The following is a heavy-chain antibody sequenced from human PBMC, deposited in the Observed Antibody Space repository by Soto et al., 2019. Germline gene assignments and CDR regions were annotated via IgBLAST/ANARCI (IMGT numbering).Heavy chain of an antibody. CDR2: IYTSGST. CDR3: ARSQLVPRPYYFDY. J-gene: IGHJ4*02. D-gene: IGHD6-6*01. CDR1: GGSISSYY. Sequence: SETLSLTCTVSGGSISSYYLSWIRQPAGKGLEWIGRIYTSGSTNYNPSLKSRVTMSVDTSKNQFSLKLSSVTAADTAVYYCARSQLVPRPYYFDYWGQGTLVTVSS. V-gene: IGHV4-4*07.